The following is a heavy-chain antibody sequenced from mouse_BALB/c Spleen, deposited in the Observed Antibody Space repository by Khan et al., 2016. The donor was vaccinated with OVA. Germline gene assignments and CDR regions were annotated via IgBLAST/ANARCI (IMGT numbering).Heavy chain of an antibody. V-gene: IGHV1-39*01. CDR3: ARAGNYYFGC. CDR2: IDPYFGDT. CDR1: GYSFTGYN. Sequence: LQQSGPELEKPGASVKISCKASGYSFTGYNMNWVKQSNGRSLEWIGNIDPYFGDTSYNQKFKGKATLTVDKSSSTAYMQLKSLTSEDSAVYYCARAGNYYFGCWGQGTTLTVSS. J-gene: IGHJ2*01. D-gene: IGHD2-1*01.